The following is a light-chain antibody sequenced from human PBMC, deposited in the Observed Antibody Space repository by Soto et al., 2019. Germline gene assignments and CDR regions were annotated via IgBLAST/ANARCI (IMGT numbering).Light chain of an antibody. CDR1: QSLSDNS. Sequence: EIVLTQSPGTLSLSPGDRATLSCRASQSLSDNSLAWYQQKPGQAPGLLIYGAANRAVTVPSRFSGSGSGTDFTLTISELEPEDFAVYFCQQYGSSPWTFGQGTKLEVK. J-gene: IGKJ1*01. V-gene: IGKV3-20*01. CDR2: GAA. CDR3: QQYGSSPWT.